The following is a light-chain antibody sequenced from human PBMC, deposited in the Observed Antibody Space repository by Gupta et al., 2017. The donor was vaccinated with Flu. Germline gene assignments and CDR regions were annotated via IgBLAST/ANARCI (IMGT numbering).Light chain of an antibody. CDR1: SSDVGVYKY. CDR2: EVD. CDR3: SSDAGINKWV. J-gene: IGLJ3*02. V-gene: IGLV2-8*01. Sequence: SSDVGVYKYVSWYHQYPGKAPQLRIYEVDKRPSGVPDRFSCSNSGNTASLTVSGLQAEDEADYYCSSDAGINKWVFGGGTKLTVL.